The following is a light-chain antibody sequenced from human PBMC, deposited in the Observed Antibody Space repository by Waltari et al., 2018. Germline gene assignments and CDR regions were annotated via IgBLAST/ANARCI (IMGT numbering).Light chain of an antibody. CDR1: QSVLYSSNNKNY. CDR2: LAS. CDR3: QQYYSTPHT. Sequence: DIVMTQSPDSLAVSLGERATINCKSSQSVLYSSNNKNYLAWYQQKPGQPPKLLIYLASTRESGGPDRFRGSGSGTDFTLTISSLQAEDVAVYYCQQYYSTPHTFGQGTKLEIK. J-gene: IGKJ2*01. V-gene: IGKV4-1*01.